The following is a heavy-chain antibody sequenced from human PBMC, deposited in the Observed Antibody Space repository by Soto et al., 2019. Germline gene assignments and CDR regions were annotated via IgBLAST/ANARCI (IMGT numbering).Heavy chain of an antibody. CDR1: RYAFTSSS. Sequence: GASAKPSSEDPRYAFTSSSMSWLQHSPEQGLEWMGWIIPYNGNANYAQKLQGRVTMTTDTSTSTAYMELRSLRSDDTAVYYCARVGFWYNWNVTPLRWFDPWGQGTLVTVSS. CDR3: ARVGFWYNWNVTPLRWFDP. J-gene: IGHJ5*02. CDR2: IIPYNGNA. D-gene: IGHD1-1*01. V-gene: IGHV1-18*01.